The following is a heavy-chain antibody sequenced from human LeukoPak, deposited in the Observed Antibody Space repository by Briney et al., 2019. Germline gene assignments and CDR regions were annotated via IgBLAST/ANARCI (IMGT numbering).Heavy chain of an antibody. CDR3: ARDERTFYSSWSPFDY. CDR2: IYHSGST. D-gene: IGHD6-13*01. J-gene: IGHJ4*02. CDR1: GGSISSGGYS. Sequence: PSETLSLTCAVSGGSISSGGYSWGWIRQPPGKGLEWIGSIYHSGSTYYNPSLKSRVTISIDTSKNQFSLKLSSVTAADTAMYYCARDERTFYSSWSPFDYWGQGILVTVSS. V-gene: IGHV4-39*07.